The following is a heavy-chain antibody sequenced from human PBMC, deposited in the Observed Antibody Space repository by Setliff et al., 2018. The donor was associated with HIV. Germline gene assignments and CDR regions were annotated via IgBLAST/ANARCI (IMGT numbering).Heavy chain of an antibody. Sequence: SETLSLTCAVSGGSISSDAYYWSWIRQCPGKGLEWIGYIYYTGSTYSNPSLQSRVRISVDTSKNQFSLRLSSVTAADTAVYYCARDSANGKTANLNYLDVWGKGTTVTVSS. CDR2: IYYTGST. D-gene: IGHD2-8*01. CDR1: GGSISSDAYY. CDR3: ARDSANGKTANLNYLDV. V-gene: IGHV4-31*11. J-gene: IGHJ6*03.